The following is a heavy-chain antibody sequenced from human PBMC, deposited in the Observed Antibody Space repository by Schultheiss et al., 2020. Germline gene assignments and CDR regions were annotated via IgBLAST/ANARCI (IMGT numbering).Heavy chain of an antibody. D-gene: IGHD5-24*01. CDR2: ISGSGGST. J-gene: IGHJ4*02. V-gene: IGHV3-23*01. Sequence: GGSLRLSCAASGFTLSNYAMHWVRQTPGKGLEWVSAISGSGGSTYYADSVKGRFTISRDNSKNTLYLQMNSLRAEDTAVYYCAKEGDGAFDYWGQGTLVTVSS. CDR1: GFTLSNYA. CDR3: AKEGDGAFDY.